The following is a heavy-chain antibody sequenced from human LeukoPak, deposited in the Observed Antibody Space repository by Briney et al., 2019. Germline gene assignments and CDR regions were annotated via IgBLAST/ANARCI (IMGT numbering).Heavy chain of an antibody. CDR1: GFTFTDYS. D-gene: IGHD3-10*01. Sequence: PGGSLRLSCAASGFTFTDYSMSWVRQAPGKGLEWVSGLGRSRGNRYYATSVRGRFSISRDNPKDTGNLQMNSRRTEDTAVFYCTSRVERGSGSFYPWAVWGKGTTVTVS. V-gene: IGHV3-23*01. CDR2: LGRSRGNR. J-gene: IGHJ6*01. CDR3: TSRVERGSGSFYPWAV.